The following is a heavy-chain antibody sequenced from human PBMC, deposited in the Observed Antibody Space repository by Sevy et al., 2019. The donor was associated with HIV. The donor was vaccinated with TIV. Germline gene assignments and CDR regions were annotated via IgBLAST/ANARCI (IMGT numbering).Heavy chain of an antibody. D-gene: IGHD3-22*01. CDR2: IFPGDSET. V-gene: IGHV5-51*01. CDR3: ARSRSGYFDSSGYYIN. Sequence: GESLKISCKGHGYSFTSHWIGWVRQMPGKGLDWMGIIFPGDSETRYSPSFQGGLTISADKSISTAFLQWGSLKASDTAIYYCARSRSGYFDSSGYYINWGQGTLVTVSS. CDR1: GYSFTSHW. J-gene: IGHJ4*02.